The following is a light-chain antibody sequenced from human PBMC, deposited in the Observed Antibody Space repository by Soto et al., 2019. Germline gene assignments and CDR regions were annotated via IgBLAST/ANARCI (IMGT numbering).Light chain of an antibody. V-gene: IGKV3-15*01. CDR1: QSVSSN. CDR2: GAS. J-gene: IGKJ4*01. CDR3: QHYYNTPLT. Sequence: EIVMTQSPATLSVSPGERATLSCRASQSVSSNLAWYQQKPGQAPRLLIYGASTRATGIPARFSGSGSGTEFTLTISSLQSEDVAVYYCQHYYNTPLTFGGGTKVEIK.